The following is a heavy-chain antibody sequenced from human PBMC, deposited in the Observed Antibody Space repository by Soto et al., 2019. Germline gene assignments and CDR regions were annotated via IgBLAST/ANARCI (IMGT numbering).Heavy chain of an antibody. CDR3: AKRDAGGGSYSQFDY. V-gene: IGHV1-69*01. CDR2: IIPIFGTA. CDR1: GGTFSGYA. Sequence: QVQLVQSGAEVKKPGSSVKVSCKASGGTFSGYAISWVRQAPGQGLEWMGGIIPIFGTANYAQKFQGRVTITADESTSTDYMELSSLRSEDTAVYYCAKRDAGGGSYSQFDYWGQGTLVTVSS. J-gene: IGHJ4*02. D-gene: IGHD1-26*01.